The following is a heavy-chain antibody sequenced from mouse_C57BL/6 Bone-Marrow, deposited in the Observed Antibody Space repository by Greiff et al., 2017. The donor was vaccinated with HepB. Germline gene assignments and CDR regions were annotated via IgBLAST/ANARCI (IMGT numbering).Heavy chain of an antibody. CDR2: ISNGGGST. CDR1: GFTFSDYY. CDR3: ARRDYGPFAY. D-gene: IGHD1-1*01. J-gene: IGHJ3*01. Sequence: DVMLVESGGGLVQPGGSLKLSCAASGFTFSDYYMYWVRQTPEKRLEWVAYISNGGGSTYYPDTVKGRFTISRDNAKNTLYLQMSRLKSEDTAMYYCARRDYGPFAYWGQGTLVTVSA. V-gene: IGHV5-12*01.